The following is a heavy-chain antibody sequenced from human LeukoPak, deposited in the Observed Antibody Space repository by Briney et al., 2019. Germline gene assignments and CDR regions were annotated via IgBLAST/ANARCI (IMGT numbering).Heavy chain of an antibody. CDR3: ARVPLLWFGESRAFDI. Sequence: SETLSLTCTVSGGSISSYYWSWIRQPPGKGLEWIGYIYYSGSTNYNPSLKSRVTISVDTSKNQSSLKLSSVTAADTAVYYCARVPLLWFGESRAFDIWGQGTMVTVSS. CDR2: IYYSGST. CDR1: GGSISSYY. V-gene: IGHV4-59*01. D-gene: IGHD3-10*01. J-gene: IGHJ3*02.